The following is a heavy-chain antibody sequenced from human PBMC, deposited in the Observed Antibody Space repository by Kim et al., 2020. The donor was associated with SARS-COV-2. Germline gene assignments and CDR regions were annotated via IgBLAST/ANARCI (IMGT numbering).Heavy chain of an antibody. V-gene: IGHV1-2*02. J-gene: IGHJ6*02. Sequence: ASVKVSCKVSGYTFTDYSIHWVRQAPGRGLEWMAWISTDSGATNNAQKFQDRITLTRDTSINTTYMELRSLRSDDTAAYFCARGDTVVASRYYYAMDVWGQGTTVTVSS. CDR3: ARGDTVVASRYYYAMDV. CDR2: ISTDSGAT. D-gene: IGHD2-21*01. CDR1: GYTFTDYS.